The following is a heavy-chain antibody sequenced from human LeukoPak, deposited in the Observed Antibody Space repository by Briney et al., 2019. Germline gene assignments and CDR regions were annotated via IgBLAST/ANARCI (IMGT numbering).Heavy chain of an antibody. Sequence: GGSLRLSCAASGFTFNSYWMSWVRQAPGKGLEWVSVIYSGGSTYYADSVKGRFTISRDNSKNTLYLQMNSLRAEDTAVYYCARAPRYCSSTSCHYYYYMDVWGKGTTVTVSS. D-gene: IGHD2-2*01. V-gene: IGHV3-53*01. CDR1: GFTFNSYW. CDR2: IYSGGST. CDR3: ARAPRYCSSTSCHYYYYMDV. J-gene: IGHJ6*03.